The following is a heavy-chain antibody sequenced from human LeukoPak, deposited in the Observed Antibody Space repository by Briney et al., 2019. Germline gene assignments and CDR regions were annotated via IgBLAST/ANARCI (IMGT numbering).Heavy chain of an antibody. Sequence: PGGSLRLSCAASGFTVSSNYMSWVRQAPGKGLEWVSVIYSGGSTYYADSVKGRFTISRDNSKNTLYLQMNSLRAEDTAVYYCAREHTLDAFDIWGQGTMVTVSS. CDR3: AREHTLDAFDI. CDR2: IYSGGST. CDR1: GFTVSSNY. J-gene: IGHJ3*02. V-gene: IGHV3-53*01. D-gene: IGHD2/OR15-2a*01.